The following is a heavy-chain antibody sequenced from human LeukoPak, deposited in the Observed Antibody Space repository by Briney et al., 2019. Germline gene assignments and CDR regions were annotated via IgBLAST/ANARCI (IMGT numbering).Heavy chain of an antibody. CDR3: ARGQLIAEVPDAFDI. CDR1: GGSVSGYY. V-gene: IGHV4-34*01. Sequence: PSETLSLTCAVYGGSVSGYYWSWIRQPPGKELEWIGEINHSGGTNYNPSLKSRVTISVDTSKNQFSLKLSSVTAADTAVYYCARGQLIAEVPDAFDIWGQGTMVTVSS. J-gene: IGHJ3*02. D-gene: IGHD5-24*01. CDR2: INHSGGT.